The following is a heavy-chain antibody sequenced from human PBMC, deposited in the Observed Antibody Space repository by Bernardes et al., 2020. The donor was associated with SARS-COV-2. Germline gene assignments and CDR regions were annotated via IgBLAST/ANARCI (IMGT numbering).Heavy chain of an antibody. V-gene: IGHV3-23*05. Sequence: GWSLRLSCAASGLIFSDYTMIWVRQAPGKGLEWVSGITASSSFISYVDSVRGRFSTSRDNSKNMLYLEMHSLRAEDTAMYYCANNEWGALQYWGQGTLVTVSS. CDR1: GLIFSDYT. D-gene: IGHD1-26*01. J-gene: IGHJ4*02. CDR3: ANNEWGALQY. CDR2: ITASSSFI.